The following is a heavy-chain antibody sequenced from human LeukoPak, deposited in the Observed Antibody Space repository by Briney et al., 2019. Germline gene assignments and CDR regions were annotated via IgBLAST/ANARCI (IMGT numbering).Heavy chain of an antibody. Sequence: PSETLSLTCAVYGGSFSGYYWSWIRQPPGKGLEWIGEINHSGSTNYNPSLKSRVTISVDTSKNQFSLKLSSVTAADTAVYYCARAIPIVVVPAASSYYYGMDVWGQGTTVTVSS. V-gene: IGHV4-34*01. D-gene: IGHD2-2*01. CDR2: INHSGST. CDR1: GGSFSGYY. CDR3: ARAIPIVVVPAASSYYYGMDV. J-gene: IGHJ6*02.